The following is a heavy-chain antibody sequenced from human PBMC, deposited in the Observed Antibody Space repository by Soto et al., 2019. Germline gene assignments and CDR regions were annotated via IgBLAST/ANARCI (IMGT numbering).Heavy chain of an antibody. CDR3: ARGGVLWFGELFSYYYYGMDV. V-gene: IGHV4-34*01. CDR1: GGSFSGYY. Sequence: RLPAPLSLSCAVYGGSFSGYYWSWIRQPPGKGLEGIGEINHSGGTNYNPSLKSRVTISVDTSKNQFSLKLSSVTAADTAVYYCARGGVLWFGELFSYYYYGMDVWGQGTTVTVS. CDR2: INHSGGT. D-gene: IGHD3-10*01. J-gene: IGHJ6*02.